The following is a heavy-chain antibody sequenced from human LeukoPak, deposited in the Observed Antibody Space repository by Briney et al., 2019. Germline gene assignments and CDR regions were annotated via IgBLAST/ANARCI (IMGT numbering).Heavy chain of an antibody. D-gene: IGHD5-12*01. CDR2: INDDGGST. Sequence: GGSLRLPCAASGFTFKLYWMHWVRQAPGKGPVWVSRINDDGGSTTYADSVKGRVTISRDDAKNMLFLQMNSLRAEDTAVYYCATISGNFDYFVYWGQGTLVTVS. CDR1: GFTFKLYW. V-gene: IGHV3-74*01. CDR3: ATISGNFDYFVY. J-gene: IGHJ4*02.